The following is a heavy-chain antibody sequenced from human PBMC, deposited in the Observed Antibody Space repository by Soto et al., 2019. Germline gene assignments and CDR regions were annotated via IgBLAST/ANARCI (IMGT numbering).Heavy chain of an antibody. V-gene: IGHV5-10-1*01. J-gene: IGHJ4*02. CDR2: IDPSDSYT. CDR1: GYGFATYW. Sequence: GESLKISCKGSGYGFATYWIGWVRQMPGKGLEWMGRIDPSDSYTNYGPSSQGHVTISADKSISTAYLQWSSLKASDTAMYYCARLRAYSSGCDYWGQGVQVTVSS. D-gene: IGHD6-19*01. CDR3: ARLRAYSSGCDY.